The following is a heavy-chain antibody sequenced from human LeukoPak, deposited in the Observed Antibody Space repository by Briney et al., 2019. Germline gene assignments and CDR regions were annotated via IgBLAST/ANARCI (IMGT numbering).Heavy chain of an antibody. CDR1: GGSISSYY. Sequence: PSETLSLTCTVSGGSISSYYWSWIRQPPGKGLEWIGYICYSGSTNYNPSLKSRVTISVDTSKNQFSLKLSSVTAADTAVYYCARGMYSSSRLVYYYMDVWGKGTTVTVSS. CDR2: ICYSGST. CDR3: ARGMYSSSRLVYYYMDV. V-gene: IGHV4-59*01. D-gene: IGHD6-6*01. J-gene: IGHJ6*03.